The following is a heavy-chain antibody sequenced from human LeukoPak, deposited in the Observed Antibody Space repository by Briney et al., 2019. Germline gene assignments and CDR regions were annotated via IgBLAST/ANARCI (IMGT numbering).Heavy chain of an antibody. CDR1: GGSISSYY. J-gene: IGHJ3*02. V-gene: IGHV4-59*08. Sequence: PSETLSLTCTVSGGSISSYYWSWIRQPPGKGLEWIGYIYYSGSTNYNPSLKSRVTISVDTSKNQFSLKLSSVTAGDTAVYYCARLSMIVVGLGDAFDIWGQGTMVTVSS. CDR2: IYYSGST. D-gene: IGHD3-22*01. CDR3: ARLSMIVVGLGDAFDI.